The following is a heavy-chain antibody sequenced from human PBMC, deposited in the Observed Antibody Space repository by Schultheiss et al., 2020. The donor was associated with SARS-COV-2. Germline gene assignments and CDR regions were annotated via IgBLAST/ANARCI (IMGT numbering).Heavy chain of an antibody. CDR1: GGSISSYY. CDR3: ARLVYSGSYYLDY. J-gene: IGHJ4*02. CDR2: IYYSGST. V-gene: IGHV4-59*08. D-gene: IGHD1-26*01. Sequence: SETLSLTCTVSGGSISSYYWSWIRQPPGKGLEWIGYIYYSGSTNYNPSLKSRVTMSVDTSKNQFSLKLSSVTAADTAVYYCARLVYSGSYYLDYWGQGTLVTVSS.